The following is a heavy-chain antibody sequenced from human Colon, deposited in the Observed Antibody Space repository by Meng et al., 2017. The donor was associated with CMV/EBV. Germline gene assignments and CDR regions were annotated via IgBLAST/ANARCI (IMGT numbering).Heavy chain of an antibody. CDR3: VKDMPPTNWGSGGLDV. Sequence: GGSLRLSCVGSGFRFDHYAMHWVRQAPGKGLEWVSGISWNSVTEYVGSVKGRSTIFRDNAKNSLYLQLNSLRPEDTAVYYCVKDMPPTNWGSGGLDVWGHGTTVTVSS. D-gene: IGHD7-27*01. J-gene: IGHJ6*02. CDR2: ISWNSVT. V-gene: IGHV3-9*01. CDR1: GFRFDHYA.